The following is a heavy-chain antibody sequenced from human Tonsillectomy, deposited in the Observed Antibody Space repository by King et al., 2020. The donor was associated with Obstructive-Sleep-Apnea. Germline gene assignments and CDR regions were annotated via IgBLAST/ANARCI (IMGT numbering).Heavy chain of an antibody. CDR1: GFTFSSYA. CDR2: IRSSVGST. J-gene: IGHJ4*02. CDR3: AKSPSSGWGDGFDY. Sequence: VQLVESGGGLVQPGGSLRLSCAASGFTFSSYAMSWVRQAPGKGLEWVSAIRSSVGSTYYADSVKGRFTISRDNSKNTRYLQMNSLRAEDTAVYYCAKSPSSGWGDGFDYWGQGTLVTVSS. V-gene: IGHV3-23*04. D-gene: IGHD6-19*01.